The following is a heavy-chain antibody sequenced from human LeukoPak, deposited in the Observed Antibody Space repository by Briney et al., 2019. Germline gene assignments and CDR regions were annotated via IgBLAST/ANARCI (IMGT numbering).Heavy chain of an antibody. CDR3: ARVSPPFYSSSWYGAAAFDI. Sequence: SRVTILVDTSKNQFSLKLSSVTAADTAVYYCARVSPPFYSSSWYGAAAFDIWGQGTMVTVSS. J-gene: IGHJ3*02. V-gene: IGHV4-39*07. D-gene: IGHD6-13*01.